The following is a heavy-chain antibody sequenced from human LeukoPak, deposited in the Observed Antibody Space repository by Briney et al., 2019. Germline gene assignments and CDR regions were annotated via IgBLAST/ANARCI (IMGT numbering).Heavy chain of an antibody. CDR1: GYTFTGYY. V-gene: IGHV1-2*02. Sequence: ASVKVSCKASGYTFTGYYMHWVRQAPGQGLGWMGWINPNSGGTNYALKLQGRVTMTRDTSISTAYMELSRLRSDDTAVYYCARYDRGWQIDYWGQGTLVTVSS. CDR2: INPNSGGT. CDR3: ARYDRGWQIDY. D-gene: IGHD6-19*01. J-gene: IGHJ4*02.